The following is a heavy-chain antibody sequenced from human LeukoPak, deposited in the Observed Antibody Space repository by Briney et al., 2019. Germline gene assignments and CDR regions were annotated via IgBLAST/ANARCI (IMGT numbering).Heavy chain of an antibody. D-gene: IGHD7-27*01. J-gene: IGHJ4*02. CDR2: IYYSGST. CDR3: ASAEYPDPNSGDY. V-gene: IGHV4-31*03. CDR1: GGSISSGGYY. Sequence: PSETLSLTCTVSGGSISSGGYYWSWIRQHPGKGLEWIGYIYYSGSTYYNPSLKSRVTISVDTSKNQFSLKLSSVTAADTAVYYCASAEYPDPNSGDYWGQGTLVTVSS.